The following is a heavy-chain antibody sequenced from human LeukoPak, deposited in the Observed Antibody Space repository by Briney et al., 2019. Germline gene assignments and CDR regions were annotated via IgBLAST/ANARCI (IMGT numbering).Heavy chain of an antibody. CDR3: AKDESTVTSPG. V-gene: IGHV3-23*01. D-gene: IGHD4-17*01. J-gene: IGHJ4*02. CDR1: GFTFSSYA. Sequence: GGSLRLSCAASGFTFSSYAMSWVRQAPGKGLEWVSSITGSGVSTYYADSVKGRFTISRDNSKNTPYLQINSLRAEDTAVYYCAKDESTVTSPGWGQGTLVTVSS. CDR2: ITGSGVST.